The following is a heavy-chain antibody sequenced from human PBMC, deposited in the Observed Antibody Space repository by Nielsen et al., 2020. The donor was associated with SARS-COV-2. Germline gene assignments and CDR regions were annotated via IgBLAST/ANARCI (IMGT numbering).Heavy chain of an antibody. V-gene: IGHV3-9*01. Sequence: SLRLSCAASGFTFSSYSMNWVRQAPGKGLEWVSGISWNSGSIGYADSVKGRLTISRDNAKNSLYLQMNSLRAEDTALYYCAKDMGPVIWYFDLWGRGTLVTVSS. CDR1: GFTFSSYS. CDR2: ISWNSGSI. J-gene: IGHJ2*01. CDR3: AKDMGPVIWYFDL. D-gene: IGHD3-10*01.